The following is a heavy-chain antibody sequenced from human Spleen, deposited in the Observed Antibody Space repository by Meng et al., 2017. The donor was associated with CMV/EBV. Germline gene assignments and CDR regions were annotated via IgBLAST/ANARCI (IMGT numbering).Heavy chain of an antibody. V-gene: IGHV4-61*01. CDR2: IHHSGST. D-gene: IGHD1-14*01. Sequence: ESLKISCTVSGGSVSSGSYYWSWIRQPPGKGLEWIGYIHHSGSTNYNPSLKSRVTISVDTSKNQFSLKLSSVTAADTAVYYCARCGAAAGDFDYWGQGTLVTVSS. CDR3: ARCGAAAGDFDY. J-gene: IGHJ4*02. CDR1: GGSVSSGSYY.